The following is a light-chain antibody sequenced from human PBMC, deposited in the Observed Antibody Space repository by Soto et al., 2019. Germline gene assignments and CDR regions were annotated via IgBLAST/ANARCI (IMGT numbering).Light chain of an antibody. CDR1: SSNIGAGYD. CDR2: GNS. J-gene: IGLJ2*01. V-gene: IGLV1-40*01. Sequence: QSVLTQPPSVAGAPGQRVTISCTGSSSNIGAGYDVHWYQQLPGTAPKLLIYGNSNRPSGVPDRFSGSKSGTSASLAITGLQAEDDADYYCQSYDSSLSGNVVFGGGTKLTVL. CDR3: QSYDSSLSGNVV.